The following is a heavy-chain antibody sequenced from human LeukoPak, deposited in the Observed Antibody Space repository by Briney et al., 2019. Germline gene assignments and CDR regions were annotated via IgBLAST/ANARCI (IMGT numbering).Heavy chain of an antibody. CDR2: IYYSVST. CDR1: VVSVSSGRDY. J-gene: IGHJ3*02. CDR3: AGDIVPGYCSGSSCCPGDDFDI. V-gene: IGHV4-61*01. D-gene: IGHD2-15*01. Sequence: SGTLSLTCTVSVVSVSSGRDYCSSVRQPPGEGLGWSGDIYYSVSTNSNPPLKSRVTLSVDTSKNQFSLKLSSVTAAATAVYYCAGDIVPGYCSGSSCCPGDDFDIWGQGTMVTVSS.